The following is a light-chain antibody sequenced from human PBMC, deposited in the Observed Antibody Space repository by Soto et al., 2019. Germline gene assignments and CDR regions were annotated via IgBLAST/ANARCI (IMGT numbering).Light chain of an antibody. Sequence: EIVLTQSPGTLSLSTEERATLSCRASQSVDSNYFAWYQQKPGQAPRLLIYGASTRATGIPARFSGSGSGTEFTLTISSLQSEDFAVYYCQQYNNWPTFGQGTKVDIK. CDR3: QQYNNWPT. J-gene: IGKJ1*01. CDR2: GAS. V-gene: IGKV3-15*01. CDR1: QSVDSN.